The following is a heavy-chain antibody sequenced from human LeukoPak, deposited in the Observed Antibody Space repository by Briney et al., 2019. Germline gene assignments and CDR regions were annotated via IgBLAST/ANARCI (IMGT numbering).Heavy chain of an antibody. CDR2: ISYRGGST. D-gene: IGHD2/OR15-2a*01. J-gene: IGHJ4*02. V-gene: IGHV3-23*01. Sequence: GGSLRLFCGTSGFTFSVYAMSWVRQAPGKGLEWVSTISYRGGSTYYADSVKGRFTISRGNPKNTLYLLMNELSAEDTAVYYCAKSHALEYRGYFDYWGQGTLVTVSS. CDR1: GFTFSVYA. CDR3: AKSHALEYRGYFDY.